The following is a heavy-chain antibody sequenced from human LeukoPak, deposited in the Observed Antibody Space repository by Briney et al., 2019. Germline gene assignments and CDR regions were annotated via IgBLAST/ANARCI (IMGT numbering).Heavy chain of an antibody. J-gene: IGHJ4*02. CDR1: GFTFSSYA. CDR3: AKAIHYGSGSYRYCFDD. CDR2: ISGSGESR. Sequence: GGSLRLSCAASGFTFSSYAMSWVRQAPGKGLEWVSGISGSGESRYYADSVKGRFTISRDNSKNSLYLEMNSLRAEDTAVYYCAKAIHYGSGSYRYCFDDWGQGTLVTVSS. V-gene: IGHV3-23*01. D-gene: IGHD3-10*01.